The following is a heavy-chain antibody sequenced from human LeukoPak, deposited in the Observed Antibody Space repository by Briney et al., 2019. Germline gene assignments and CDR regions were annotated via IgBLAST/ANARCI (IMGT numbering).Heavy chain of an antibody. CDR3: ARELGSGWYSNWFDP. Sequence: SETLSLTCPVSGGSISSYYWSWIRQPPGKGLEWIGYIYYSGSTNYNPSRKSRVTISVDTSKNQFSLKLSSVTAADTAVYYCARELGSGWYSNWFDPWGQGTLVTVSS. J-gene: IGHJ5*02. CDR2: IYYSGST. D-gene: IGHD6-19*01. V-gene: IGHV4-59*01. CDR1: GGSISSYY.